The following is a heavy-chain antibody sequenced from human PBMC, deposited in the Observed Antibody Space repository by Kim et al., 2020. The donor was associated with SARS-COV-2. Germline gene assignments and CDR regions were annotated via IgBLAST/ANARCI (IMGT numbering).Heavy chain of an antibody. D-gene: IGHD6-13*01. J-gene: IGHJ4*02. V-gene: IGHV4-34*01. Sequence: SETLSLTCAVYGGSFSGYYWSWIRQPPGKGLEWIGEINHSGSTNYNPSLKSRVTISVDTSKNQFSLKLSSVTAADTAVYYCARYSSSWTYFDYWGQGTLVTVSS. CDR1: GGSFSGYY. CDR2: INHSGST. CDR3: ARYSSSWTYFDY.